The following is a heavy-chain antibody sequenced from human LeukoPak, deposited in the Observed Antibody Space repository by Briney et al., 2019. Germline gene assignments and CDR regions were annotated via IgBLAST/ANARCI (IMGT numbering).Heavy chain of an antibody. J-gene: IGHJ4*02. V-gene: IGHV1-69*01. Sequence: SVKVSCKASGGTFSSYAISWVRQAPGQGLEWMGGIIPIFGTANYAQKFQGRVTITADESTSTAYMELSSLRSEDTAVYYCARGGPYSSSWYEIRGWGQGTLVTVSS. CDR3: ARGGPYSSSWYEIRG. D-gene: IGHD6-13*01. CDR1: GGTFSSYA. CDR2: IIPIFGTA.